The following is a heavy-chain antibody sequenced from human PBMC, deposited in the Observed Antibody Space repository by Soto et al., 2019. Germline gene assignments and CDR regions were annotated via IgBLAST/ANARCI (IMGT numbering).Heavy chain of an antibody. CDR2: LSYDGSNK. Sequence: QVQLVESGGGVVQPGRSLRLSCAASGFTFSSYAMHWVRQAPGKGLEWVAVLSYDGSNKYYADSVKGRFTISRDNSKNTLYLQMNSLRAEDTAVYYCAREGAYDSSGYPYFDYWGQGTLVTVSS. D-gene: IGHD3-22*01. V-gene: IGHV3-30-3*01. CDR3: AREGAYDSSGYPYFDY. J-gene: IGHJ4*02. CDR1: GFTFSSYA.